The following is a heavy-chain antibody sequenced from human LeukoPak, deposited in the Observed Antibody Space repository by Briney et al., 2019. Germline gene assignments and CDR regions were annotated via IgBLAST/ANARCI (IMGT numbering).Heavy chain of an antibody. CDR3: ARASYYYYGMDV. V-gene: IGHV4-39*07. J-gene: IGHJ6*02. Sequence: SETLSLTCIVSGGSISSSSCYWAWIRQPPGKGLEWMGSIYDSGSTNYNPSLKSRVTISVDTSKNQFSLKLSSVTAADTAVYYCARASYYYYGMDVWGQGTTVTVSS. CDR1: GGSISSSSCY. CDR2: IYDSGST.